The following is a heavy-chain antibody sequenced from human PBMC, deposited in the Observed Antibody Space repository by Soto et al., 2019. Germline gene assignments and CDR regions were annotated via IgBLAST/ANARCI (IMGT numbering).Heavy chain of an antibody. V-gene: IGHV3-74*01. CDR3: AREIAPTGLYYFDY. CDR2: MNRDGSSI. Sequence: EVQLVESGGGLVQPGGSLRLSCAASGFTFSSYWMHWVRQAPGKGLVWVSRMNRDGSSITYADSVNGRFTISRDSATNTMYLQVHSLRAEDTAVYYCAREIAPTGLYYFDYWGQGTLVSVSS. CDR1: GFTFSSYW. D-gene: IGHD6-13*01. J-gene: IGHJ4*02.